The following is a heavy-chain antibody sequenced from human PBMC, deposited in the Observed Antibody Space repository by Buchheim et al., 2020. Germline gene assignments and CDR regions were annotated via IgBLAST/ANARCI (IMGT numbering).Heavy chain of an antibody. CDR2: INHSGST. J-gene: IGHJ6*02. Sequence: QVQLQQWGAGLLKPSETLSLTCAVYGGSFSGYYWSWIRQPPGKGLEWIGEINHSGSTNYNPSLNSRVTISVDTSKNQFSLKLSSVTATDTAVYYCARGLNLVWCSSTSCYASAYYYYGMDVWGQGTT. CDR3: ARGLNLVWCSSTSCYASAYYYYGMDV. CDR1: GGSFSGYY. V-gene: IGHV4-34*01. D-gene: IGHD2-2*01.